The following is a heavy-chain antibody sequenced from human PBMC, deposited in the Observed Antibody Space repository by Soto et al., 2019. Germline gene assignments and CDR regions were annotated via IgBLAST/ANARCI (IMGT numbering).Heavy chain of an antibody. CDR2: IIPTFGTE. CDR1: GGTFNNYA. V-gene: IGHV1-69*01. D-gene: IGHD3-10*01. CDR3: ASFDGTLVRGGLSSPYEMDV. J-gene: IGHJ6*02. Sequence: QVLLVQSGPEVKKPGSSVKVSCKASGGTFNNYAINWVRQAPGKGLEWMGGIIPTFGTENHAQKFQGRVTITADESTTTADMELNSLRSADTAIYYCASFDGTLVRGGLSSPYEMDVWGQGTTVIVSS.